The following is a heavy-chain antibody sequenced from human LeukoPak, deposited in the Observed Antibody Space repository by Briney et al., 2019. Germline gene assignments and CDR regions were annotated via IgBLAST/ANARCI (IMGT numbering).Heavy chain of an antibody. D-gene: IGHD6-6*01. Sequence: GGSLRLSCAASGFTFSTYEMNWVRQAPGKGLEWVSYITDSGSTIYYADSVKGRLTISRDNAKNSLYLQMNSLRAEDTAVYYCAREEIEYSSSPFDYWGQGTLVTVSS. V-gene: IGHV3-48*03. CDR2: ITDSGSTI. CDR1: GFTFSTYE. CDR3: AREEIEYSSSPFDY. J-gene: IGHJ4*02.